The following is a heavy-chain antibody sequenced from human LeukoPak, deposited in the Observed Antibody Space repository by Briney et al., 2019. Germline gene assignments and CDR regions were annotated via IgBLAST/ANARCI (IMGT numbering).Heavy chain of an antibody. Sequence: SETLSLTCTVSGGSISSCYWSWIRQPAGKGLEWIGRIYTSGSTNYNPTNYNPSLKSRVTMSVDTSKNHFSLQLTSVTAADTAVYYCARRGSGYAFDIWGQGTMVTVSS. CDR3: ARRGSGYAFDI. V-gene: IGHV4-4*07. CDR1: GGSISSCY. CDR2: IYTSGSTNYNPT. D-gene: IGHD3-16*01. J-gene: IGHJ3*02.